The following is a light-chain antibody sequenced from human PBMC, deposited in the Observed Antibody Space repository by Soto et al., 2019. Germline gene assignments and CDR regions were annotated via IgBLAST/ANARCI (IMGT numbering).Light chain of an antibody. CDR1: QSVSRRY. Sequence: EIVLTQSPGTLSLSPGERATLSCRASQSVSRRYLAWYQKKPGQVPRLLIHDASSRATGIPDRFSGSGSGKDFTLTVSRLEPEEFAVYYCQQYGSAPVTFGQGTKVEIK. CDR3: QQYGSAPVT. CDR2: DAS. V-gene: IGKV3-20*01. J-gene: IGKJ2*01.